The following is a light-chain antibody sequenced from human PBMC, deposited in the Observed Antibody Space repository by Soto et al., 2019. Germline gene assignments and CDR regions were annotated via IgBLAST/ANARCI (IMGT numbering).Light chain of an antibody. Sequence: DIQMTQSPSSLSASVGDRVTITCRASQSISSYLNWYQQKPGKAPKLLISGASTLQSGVPSRFSGSGSGTEFTLTISSLQPEDFATYSCQQLHSWGVTFGGGTKVDIK. CDR2: GAS. J-gene: IGKJ4*01. CDR1: QSISSY. V-gene: IGKV1-9*01. CDR3: QQLHSWGVT.